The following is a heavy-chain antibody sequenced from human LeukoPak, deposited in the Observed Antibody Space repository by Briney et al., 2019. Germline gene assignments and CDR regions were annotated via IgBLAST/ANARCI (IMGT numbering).Heavy chain of an antibody. CDR3: ARNRGRIAVAAIAFDI. D-gene: IGHD6-19*01. CDR2: IAHDASVA. CDR1: GFTFSDYG. V-gene: IGHV3-30*03. Sequence: GRSLRLSCAASGFTFSDYGMHWVRQDPGKGLEWVAVIAHDASVAYYADWVKGRFTISRDNSKNTLYLQMNSLRAEDTAVYYCARNRGRIAVAAIAFDIWGQGTMVTVSS. J-gene: IGHJ3*02.